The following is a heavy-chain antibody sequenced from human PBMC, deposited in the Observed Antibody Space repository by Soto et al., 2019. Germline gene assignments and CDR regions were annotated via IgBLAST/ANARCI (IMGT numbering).Heavy chain of an antibody. CDR2: IYYSGST. V-gene: IGHV4-59*01. CDR3: AREGNYDILTGYYNNWFDP. CDR1: GGSISSYY. D-gene: IGHD3-9*01. Sequence: PSETLSLTCTVSGGSISSYYWSWIRQPPGKGLEWIGYIYYSGSTNYNPSLKSRVTISVDTSKNQFSLKLSSVTAADTAVYYCAREGNYDILTGYYNNWFDPWGQGTLVTVSS. J-gene: IGHJ5*02.